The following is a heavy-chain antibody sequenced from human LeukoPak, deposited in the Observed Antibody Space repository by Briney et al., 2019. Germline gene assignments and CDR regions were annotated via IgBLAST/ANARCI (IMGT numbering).Heavy chain of an antibody. CDR1: GYTFTGYY. J-gene: IGHJ6*03. Sequence: ASVKVSCKASGYTFTGYYMHWVRQAPGQGLEWMGRINPNSGGTNYAQKFQGRVTMTRDTSISTAYMELSGLRSDDTAVYYCATYYYDSSGYPPYYYYMDVWGKGTTVTVSS. CDR3: ATYYYDSSGYPPYYYYMDV. D-gene: IGHD3-22*01. CDR2: INPNSGGT. V-gene: IGHV1-2*06.